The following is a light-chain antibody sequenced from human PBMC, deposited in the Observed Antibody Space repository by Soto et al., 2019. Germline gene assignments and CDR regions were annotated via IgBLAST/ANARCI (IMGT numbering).Light chain of an antibody. CDR3: QQSSNSPMYT. J-gene: IGKJ2*01. CDR2: AAS. CDR1: QSIAYY. Sequence: DIQMIQSPSSLSASVGDRVSITCRASQSIAYYLNWFQQKPGQAPRLLIYAASSLQSGVPSRFSGSGSGTDFTLTISSLQPEDFATYCCQQSSNSPMYTFGQGTKL. V-gene: IGKV1-39*01.